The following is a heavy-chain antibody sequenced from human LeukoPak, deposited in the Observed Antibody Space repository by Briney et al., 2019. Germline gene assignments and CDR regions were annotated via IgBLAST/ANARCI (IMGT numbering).Heavy chain of an antibody. CDR2: IIPIFGTA. J-gene: IGHJ4*02. V-gene: IGHV1-69*01. CDR1: GGTFSSYA. D-gene: IGHD2-15*01. CDR3: SCYSNYFDY. Sequence: ASVNVSCTASGGTFSSYAISWVRQAPGQGLEWMGGIIPIFGTANYAQKFQGRVTVTADESTSTAYMELSSLRSEDTAVYYCSCYSNYFDYWGQGTLVTVSS.